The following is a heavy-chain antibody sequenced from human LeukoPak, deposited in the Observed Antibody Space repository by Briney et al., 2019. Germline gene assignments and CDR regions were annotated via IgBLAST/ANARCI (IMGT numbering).Heavy chain of an antibody. Sequence: GRSLRLSCAASGFTLSSYAMHWVRQTPGKGLEWVAVTSYDGSNKYYADSVKGRITISRDNSKNTLYLQMNSLRAEDTAMYYCARVDGPIAAAVLVDYWGQGTLVTVSS. CDR3: ARVDGPIAAAVLVDY. CDR1: GFTLSSYA. CDR2: TSYDGSNK. V-gene: IGHV3-30*04. D-gene: IGHD6-13*01. J-gene: IGHJ4*02.